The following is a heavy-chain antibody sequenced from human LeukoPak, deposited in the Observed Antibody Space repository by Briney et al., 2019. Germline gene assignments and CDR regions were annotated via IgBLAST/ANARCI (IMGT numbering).Heavy chain of an antibody. V-gene: IGHV3-72*01. D-gene: IGHD1-26*01. CDR2: SRNKANSYTT. Sequence: GGSLRLSCAASGFTFSDHYMDWVRQTPGKGLEWVGRSRNKANSYTTEYAASVKGRFIISRDDSKNSLFLQMDSLKTDDTAVYYCTRASLSGSYFFYWGQGALVTVSS. CDR1: GFTFSDHY. J-gene: IGHJ4*02. CDR3: TRASLSGSYFFY.